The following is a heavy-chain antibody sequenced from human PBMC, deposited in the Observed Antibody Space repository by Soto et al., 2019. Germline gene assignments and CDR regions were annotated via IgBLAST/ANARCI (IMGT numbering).Heavy chain of an antibody. J-gene: IGHJ3*02. Sequence: EVQLVESGGGLVQPGGSLRLSCAASGFTLSSYWMHWVRQAPGKGLVWVSGINSDGSSTRYADSVKGRFTISRDNAKNTLYLQMNSLRVEDRAVYYCARGNAHAFDIWGQGTVVTVSS. CDR1: GFTLSSYW. D-gene: IGHD2-8*01. CDR2: INSDGSST. V-gene: IGHV3-74*01. CDR3: ARGNAHAFDI.